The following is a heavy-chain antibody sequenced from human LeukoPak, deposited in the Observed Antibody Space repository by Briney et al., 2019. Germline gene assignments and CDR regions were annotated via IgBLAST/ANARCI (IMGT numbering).Heavy chain of an antibody. J-gene: IGHJ3*02. CDR3: AKGEGSYGDYVEDAFDI. CDR2: ISSSSSYI. Sequence: GGSLRLSCAASGFTFSSYSMNWVRQAPGKGLEWVSSISSSSSYIYYADSVKGRFTISRDNAKNSLYLQMNSLRAEDTAVYYCAKGEGSYGDYVEDAFDIWGQGTMVTVSS. D-gene: IGHD4-17*01. CDR1: GFTFSSYS. V-gene: IGHV3-21*04.